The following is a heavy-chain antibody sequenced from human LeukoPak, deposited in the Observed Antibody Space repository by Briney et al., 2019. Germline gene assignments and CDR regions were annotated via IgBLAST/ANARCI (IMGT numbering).Heavy chain of an antibody. J-gene: IGHJ4*02. D-gene: IGHD3-10*01. CDR1: GFTFSSYE. Sequence: GGSLRLSCAASGFTFSSYEMNWVRQAPGKGLEWVSYISSSSSYIYYADSVKGRFTISRDNPKNSLYLQMNSLRAEDTAVYYCARDQITMVRGGALDYWGQGTLVTVSS. CDR3: ARDQITMVRGGALDY. CDR2: ISSSSSYI. V-gene: IGHV3-21*05.